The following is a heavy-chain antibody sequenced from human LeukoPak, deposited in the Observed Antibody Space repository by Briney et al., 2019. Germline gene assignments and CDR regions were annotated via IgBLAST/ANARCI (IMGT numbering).Heavy chain of an antibody. V-gene: IGHV3-23*01. D-gene: IGHD2-2*02. Sequence: GGSLRLSCAASGFTFSSYAMSWVRQAPGKGLEWVSAISGSAGSTYYADSVKGRFTISRDNSKNTLYLQMNSLRAEDTAVYYCAKVTLPAAIAPLVYWGQGTPVTVSS. CDR2: ISGSAGST. CDR1: GFTFSSYA. CDR3: AKVTLPAAIAPLVY. J-gene: IGHJ4*02.